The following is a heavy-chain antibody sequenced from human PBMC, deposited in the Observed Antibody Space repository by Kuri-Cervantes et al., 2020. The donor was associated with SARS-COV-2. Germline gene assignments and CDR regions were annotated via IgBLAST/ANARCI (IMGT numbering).Heavy chain of an antibody. CDR3: VRSLRXLEWLPLDY. CDR2: INNXGYYT. J-gene: IGHJ4*02. D-gene: IGHD3-3*01. V-gene: IGHV3-64D*08. CDR1: GLTFSHYV. Sequence: GESLKISCSASGLTFSHYVMHWVRQAPGKGLEYVSAINNXGYYTYYTDSVKGRFIISRDNSKNTLYLQMSSLRAEDTAVYYCVRSLRXLEWLPLDYWGQGTLVTVSS.